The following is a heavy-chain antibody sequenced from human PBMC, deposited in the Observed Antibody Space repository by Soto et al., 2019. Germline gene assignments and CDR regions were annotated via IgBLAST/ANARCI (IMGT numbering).Heavy chain of an antibody. Sequence: GESLKISCKGSGYSFTSYWIGWVRQMPGKGLEWMGIIYPGDSDTRYSPSFQGQVTISADKSISTAYLQWSSLKASDTAMYYCARQAYYDSSGYYSDAFDFWGQGTMVTVSS. V-gene: IGHV5-51*01. J-gene: IGHJ3*01. CDR1: GYSFTSYW. CDR2: IYPGDSDT. CDR3: ARQAYYDSSGYYSDAFDF. D-gene: IGHD3-22*01.